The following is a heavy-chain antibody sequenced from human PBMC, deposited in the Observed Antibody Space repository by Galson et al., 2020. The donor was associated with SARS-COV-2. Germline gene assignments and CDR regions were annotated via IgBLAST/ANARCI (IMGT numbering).Heavy chain of an antibody. CDR2: ILPGESDI. V-gene: IGHV5-51*01. CDR1: GLDFNIYW. D-gene: IGHD5-12*01. Sequence: GESLKISCQVSGLDFNIYWVGWVRQRTKKGLEWVGIILPGESDIRYSPAFQGQVTISADQSLRTAYLQWNSLKASDSAMYYCVSHPGLYKGWLQWGQGSLVTVSS. J-gene: IGHJ4*01. CDR3: VSHPGLYKGWLQ.